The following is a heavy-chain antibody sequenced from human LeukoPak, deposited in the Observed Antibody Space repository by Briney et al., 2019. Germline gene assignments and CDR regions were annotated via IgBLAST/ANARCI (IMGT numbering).Heavy chain of an antibody. CDR2: IWSDGSKK. CDR1: GFTFSNYA. Sequence: GGSLRLSCAASGFTFSNYAMHWVRQAQGKGMEWVAAIWSDGSKKYYPDSVKGRFAISRDNSENTLYLQMNSLRAEDTAVYYCARGDIVATRFFDYWGQGTLVTVSS. J-gene: IGHJ4*02. D-gene: IGHD5-12*01. CDR3: ARGDIVATRFFDY. V-gene: IGHV3-33*01.